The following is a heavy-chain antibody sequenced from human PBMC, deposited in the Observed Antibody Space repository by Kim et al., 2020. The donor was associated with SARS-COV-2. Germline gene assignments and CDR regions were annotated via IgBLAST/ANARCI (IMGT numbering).Heavy chain of an antibody. J-gene: IGHJ4*02. CDR3: ARRQFSSGWYYFDY. V-gene: IGHV3-74*01. Sequence: GGSLRLSCAASGFTFSSHWMHWVRQAPGKGLVWVSRINSDGRTTSYGDSVKGRFTISRDNAKNTPYLQMNSLRAEDTAVYYCARRQFSSGWYYFDYWGQGTLVTVSS. D-gene: IGHD6-19*01. CDR2: INSDGRTT. CDR1: GFTFSSHW.